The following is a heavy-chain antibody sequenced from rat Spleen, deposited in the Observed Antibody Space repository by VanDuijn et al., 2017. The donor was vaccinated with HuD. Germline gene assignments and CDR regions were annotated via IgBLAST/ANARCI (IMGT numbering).Heavy chain of an antibody. CDR1: GLSLSSYG. Sequence: QVQLKESGPGLVQPSQTLSLTCTVSGLSLSSYGVIWVRQPPGKGLEWIGVMWSGGRTAYKSALKSRLSISRDTSKSQVFLKMNSLQIDDTAIYFCSRSYGGYTQHWFPYWGQGTLVTVSS. J-gene: IGHJ3*01. CDR2: MWSGGRT. CDR3: SRSYGGYTQHWFPY. V-gene: IGHV2-15*01. D-gene: IGHD1-11*01.